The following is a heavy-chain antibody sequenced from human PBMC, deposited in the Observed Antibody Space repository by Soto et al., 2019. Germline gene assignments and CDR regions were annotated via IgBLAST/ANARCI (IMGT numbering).Heavy chain of an antibody. J-gene: IGHJ6*02. CDR2: IVPIFGTT. D-gene: IGHD6-19*01. CDR3: ARVEAVAGLYNYHGLDV. V-gene: IGHV1-69*12. CDR1: GGTFSNYA. Sequence: QVQLVQSGAEVKKPGSSVKVSCKVSGGTFSNYAIDWVRLAPGHGLEGMGGIVPIFGTTYYTQKFQGRATITADESTTTAYLELSRLRSEDTAIYYCARVEAVAGLYNYHGLDVWGQGTAVTVSS.